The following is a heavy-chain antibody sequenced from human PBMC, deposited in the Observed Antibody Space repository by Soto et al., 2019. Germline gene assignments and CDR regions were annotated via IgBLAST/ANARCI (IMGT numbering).Heavy chain of an antibody. CDR2: IYYGGST. D-gene: IGHD3-3*01. CDR1: GGSISSYY. Sequence: SETLSLTCTVSGGSISSYYWSWIRQPPGKGLEWIGYIYYGGSTNYNPSLKSRVTISVDTSKNQFSLKLSSVTAADTAVYYCARADYDSTFDPWGQGTLVTVSS. J-gene: IGHJ5*02. CDR3: ARADYDSTFDP. V-gene: IGHV4-59*01.